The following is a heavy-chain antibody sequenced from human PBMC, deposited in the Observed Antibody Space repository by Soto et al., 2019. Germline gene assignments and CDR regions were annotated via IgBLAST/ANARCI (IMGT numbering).Heavy chain of an antibody. V-gene: IGHV3-21*01. D-gene: IGHD5-12*01. Sequence: GGSLRLSCAASGFTFSSYSMNWVRQAPGKGLEWVSSISSSSSYIYYADSVKGRFTISRDNAKNSLYLQMNSLRAEDTAVYYCAREPTVDIGGAFDIWGQGTMVTVSS. J-gene: IGHJ3*02. CDR3: AREPTVDIGGAFDI. CDR2: ISSSSSYI. CDR1: GFTFSSYS.